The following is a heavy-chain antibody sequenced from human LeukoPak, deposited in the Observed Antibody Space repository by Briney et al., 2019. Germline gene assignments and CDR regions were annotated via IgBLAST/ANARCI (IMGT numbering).Heavy chain of an antibody. CDR3: AREGDYYDSSGYSAWY. V-gene: IGHV1-2*02. CDR2: IDPNSGGT. CDR1: GYTFTGYY. D-gene: IGHD3-22*01. Sequence: ASVKVSCKASGYTFTGYYMHWVRQAPGQGLEWMGWIDPNSGGTNDAQKFQGRVTMTRDTSTSTVYMELSSLRSEDTAVYYCAREGDYYDSSGYSAWYWGQGTLVTVSS. J-gene: IGHJ4*02.